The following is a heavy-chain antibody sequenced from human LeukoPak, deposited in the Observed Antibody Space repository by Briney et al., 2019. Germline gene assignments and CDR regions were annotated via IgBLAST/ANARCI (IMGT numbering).Heavy chain of an antibody. CDR2: IYYSGST. Sequence: LRLSCAASGFTFSDHYMDWVRQAPGKGLEWIGYIYYSGSTNYNPSLKSRVTISVDTSKNQFSLKLSSVTAADTAVYYCARGEWLQLWGQGTLVTVSS. J-gene: IGHJ4*02. D-gene: IGHD5-24*01. CDR3: ARGEWLQL. CDR1: GFTFSDHY. V-gene: IGHV4-59*11.